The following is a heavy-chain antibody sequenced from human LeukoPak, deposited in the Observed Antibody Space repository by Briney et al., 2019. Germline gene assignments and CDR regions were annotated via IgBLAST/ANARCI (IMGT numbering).Heavy chain of an antibody. CDR2: INHSGST. V-gene: IGHV4-34*01. J-gene: IGHJ4*02. CDR1: GGSFSGYY. D-gene: IGHD3-9*01. Sequence: PSETLSLTCAVYGGSFSGYYWSWIRQPPGKGLEWIGEINHSGSTNYNPSLKSRVTISVDTSKNQFSLKLSSVTAADTAVYYCAEREYYDILTGYYPTPHWGQGTLVTVS. CDR3: AEREYYDILTGYYPTPH.